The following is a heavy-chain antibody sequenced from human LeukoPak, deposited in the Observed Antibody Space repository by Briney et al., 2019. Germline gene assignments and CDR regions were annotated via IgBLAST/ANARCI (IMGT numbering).Heavy chain of an antibody. CDR1: GYSTSSGYY. CDR2: IYHSGST. Sequence: PSETLSLTCAVSGYSTSSGYYWGWIRQPPGQGLEWIGSIYHSGSTYYNPSLKSRVTISVDTSKNQFSLKLSSVTAADTAVYYCARHTIFGVVIYNWFDPWGQGTLVTVSS. CDR3: ARHTIFGVVIYNWFDP. V-gene: IGHV4-38-2*01. J-gene: IGHJ5*02. D-gene: IGHD3-3*01.